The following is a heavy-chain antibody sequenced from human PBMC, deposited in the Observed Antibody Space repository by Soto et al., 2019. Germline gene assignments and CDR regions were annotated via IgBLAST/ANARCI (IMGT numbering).Heavy chain of an antibody. Sequence: QVQLQESGPGLVKPSETLSLSSTFSGDSTSTYSWNWIRQPAGKGLEWIGRIYTTGSSNYNPSLESRIDISADTSKNQFFLKLISVTAADTAVYYCAGAASNYGPFDSWGQGTLVTVSS. V-gene: IGHV4-4*07. D-gene: IGHD3-10*01. CDR2: IYTTGSS. CDR3: AGAASNYGPFDS. J-gene: IGHJ4*02. CDR1: GDSTSTYS.